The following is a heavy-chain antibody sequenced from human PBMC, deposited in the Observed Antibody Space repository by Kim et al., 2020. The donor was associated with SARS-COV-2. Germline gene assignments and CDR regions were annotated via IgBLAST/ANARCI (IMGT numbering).Heavy chain of an antibody. D-gene: IGHD5-12*01. Sequence: GESLKISCKGSGYSFTSYWISWVRQMPGKGLEWMGRIDPSDSYTNYSPSFQGHVTISADKSISTAYLQWSSLKASDTAMYYCARQYSGYDHHDYWGQGTLVTVSS. CDR1: GYSFTSYW. CDR3: ARQYSGYDHHDY. J-gene: IGHJ4*02. CDR2: IDPSDSYT. V-gene: IGHV5-10-1*01.